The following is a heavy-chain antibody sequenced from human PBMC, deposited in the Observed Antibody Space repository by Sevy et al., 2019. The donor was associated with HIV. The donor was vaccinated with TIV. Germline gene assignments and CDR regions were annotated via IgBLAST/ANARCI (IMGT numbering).Heavy chain of an antibody. CDR2: ISGSGGST. D-gene: IGHD3-22*01. Sequence: GGSLRLSCAASGFTFSSYAMSWVRQAPGKGLEWVSAISGSGGSTYYADSVKGWFTISRDNSKNTLYLQMNSLRAEDTAVYYCAKDLPITYYYDSSGYGFDYWGQGTLVTVSS. CDR3: AKDLPITYYYDSSGYGFDY. V-gene: IGHV3-23*01. CDR1: GFTFSSYA. J-gene: IGHJ4*02.